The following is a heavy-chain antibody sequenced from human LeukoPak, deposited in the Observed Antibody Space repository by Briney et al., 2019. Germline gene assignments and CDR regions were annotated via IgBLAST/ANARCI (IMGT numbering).Heavy chain of an antibody. CDR1: GYTFTSYG. D-gene: IGHD5-18*01. CDR3: AVYTYGQPFDY. V-gene: IGHV1-18*01. CDR2: ISAYNGNT. Sequence: ASVKVSCKASGYTFTSYGISWVRQAPGQGLEWMGWISAYNGNTNYAQKLQGRVTMTTDTSTTTAYMELRSLRSDDTAVYYCAVYTYGQPFDYWGQGTLVTVSS. J-gene: IGHJ4*02.